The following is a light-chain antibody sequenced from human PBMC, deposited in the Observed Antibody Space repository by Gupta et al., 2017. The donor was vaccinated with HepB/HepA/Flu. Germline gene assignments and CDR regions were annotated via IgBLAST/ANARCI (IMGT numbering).Light chain of an antibody. CDR1: RSDVGSYNY. J-gene: IGLJ1*01. CDR2: DVS. V-gene: IGLV2-14*01. Sequence: QSALTQPASVSGSPGQSITISSTGTRSDVGSYNYASWYQQHPGKTPKLMIYDVSNRPSGVSNRFSGSKSGNTASLTISGRQAEDEADYYCSSFTSSSTYVFGTGTKVTVL. CDR3: SSFTSSSTYV.